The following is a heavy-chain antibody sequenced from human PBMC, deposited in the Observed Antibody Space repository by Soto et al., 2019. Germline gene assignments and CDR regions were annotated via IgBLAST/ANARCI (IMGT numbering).Heavy chain of an antibody. Sequence: QVQLVESGGGVVQPGRSLRLSCAASGFTFSSYGMHWVRQAPGKGLEWVAVIWYDGSNKYYADSVKGRFTISRDNSNNTLYLQMNSLRAEDTAVYYCAREGYSSGGYYFEYWVQGTLVTVSS. CDR2: IWYDGSNK. J-gene: IGHJ4*02. D-gene: IGHD6-19*01. V-gene: IGHV3-33*01. CDR1: GFTFSSYG. CDR3: AREGYSSGGYYFEY.